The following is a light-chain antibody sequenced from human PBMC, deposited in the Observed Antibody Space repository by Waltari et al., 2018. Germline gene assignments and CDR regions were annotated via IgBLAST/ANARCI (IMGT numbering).Light chain of an antibody. J-gene: IGKJ3*01. CDR2: DAS. V-gene: IGKV3-11*01. CDR3: QQRSNWPIT. CDR1: QSVSSY. Sequence: EILLTQSPATLSLSPGESATLSCRASQSVSSYLAWYRQKPGQAPRLLIYDASNRATGIPPRFSGSGSGTDFTLTISSLEPEDFAVYYCQQRSNWPITFGPGTKVDIK.